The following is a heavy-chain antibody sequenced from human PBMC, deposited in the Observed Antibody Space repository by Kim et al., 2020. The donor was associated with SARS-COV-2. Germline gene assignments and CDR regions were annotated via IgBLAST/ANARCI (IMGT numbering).Heavy chain of an antibody. CDR1: GFTFSDYY. J-gene: IGHJ4*02. V-gene: IGHV3-11*06. D-gene: IGHD6-13*01. Sequence: GGSLRLSCVASGFTFSDYYMSWIRQAPGKGLEWVSHISSTSSYTNYADSVKGRFTISRDNAKNSLYLQMNSLRAEDTAVYYCARRMAAATSAFSDYWGQGSLVTVSS. CDR2: ISSTSSYT. CDR3: ARRMAAATSAFSDY.